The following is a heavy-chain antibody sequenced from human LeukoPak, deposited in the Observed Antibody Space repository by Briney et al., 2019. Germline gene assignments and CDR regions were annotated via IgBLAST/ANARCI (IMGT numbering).Heavy chain of an antibody. CDR3: ARVYQLLSSPNWFDP. J-gene: IGHJ5*02. CDR2: INPNSGGT. V-gene: IGHV1-2*02. CDR1: GYTFTGYY. D-gene: IGHD2-2*01. Sequence: GASVKVSCKASGYTFTGYYMHWVRQAPGQGLEWMGWINPNSGGTNYAQKLQGRVTMTTDTSTSTAYMELRSLRSDDTAVYYCARVYQLLSSPNWFDPWGQGTLVTVSS.